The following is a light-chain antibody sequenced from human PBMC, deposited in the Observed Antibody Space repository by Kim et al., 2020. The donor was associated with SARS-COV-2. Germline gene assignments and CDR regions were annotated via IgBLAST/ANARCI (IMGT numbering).Light chain of an antibody. CDR2: RNN. CDR1: NNNVGNQG. CDR3: SAWDSSLNVWV. V-gene: IGLV10-54*04. J-gene: IGLJ3*02. Sequence: QAGLTQPPSVSKGLGQTATLTCTGNNNNVGNQGAAWLQQHQDHPPKLLSYRNNNRPSGISERFSASRSGDTASLTITGLQPEDETDYYCSAWDSSLNVWVFGGGAKLTFL.